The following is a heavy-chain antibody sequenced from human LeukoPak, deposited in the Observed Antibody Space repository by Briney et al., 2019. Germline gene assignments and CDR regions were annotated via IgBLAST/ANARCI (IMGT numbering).Heavy chain of an antibody. CDR1: GCTFTSYA. CDR2: INAGNGNT. J-gene: IGHJ6*04. D-gene: IGHD3-9*01. CDR3: ATGGPLRYFDWLLPVYYYGMDV. Sequence: RVASVKVSCKASGCTFTSYAMHWVRQAPGQRLEWMGWINAGNGNTKYSQKFQGRVTITRDTSASTAYMELSSLRSEDTAAYYCATGGPLRYFDWLLPVYYYGMDVWGKGTTVTVSS. V-gene: IGHV1-3*01.